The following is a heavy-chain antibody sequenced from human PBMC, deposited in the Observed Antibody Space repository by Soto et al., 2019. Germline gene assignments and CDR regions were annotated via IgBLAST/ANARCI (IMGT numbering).Heavy chain of an antibody. Sequence: PGGSLRLSCAVSGFTFSDAWLSWVRHARKARQEWVDINKSKSDDETLDYTAPVKVRVTMSKDASKMTLYLQMNSLKAEYSSVYYCTTDLHPTGIKYWGQGTLVTVSS. J-gene: IGHJ4*02. CDR1: GFTFSDAW. V-gene: IGHV3-15*01. D-gene: IGHD1-1*01. CDR2: NKSKSDDETL. CDR3: TTDLHPTGIKY.